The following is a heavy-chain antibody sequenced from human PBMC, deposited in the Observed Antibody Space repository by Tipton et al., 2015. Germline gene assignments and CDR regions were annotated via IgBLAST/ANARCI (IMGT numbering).Heavy chain of an antibody. V-gene: IGHV3-21*01. J-gene: IGHJ4*02. CDR1: GFTFSRYI. Sequence: SLRLSCAASGFTFSRYIMNWVRQAPGKGLEWVSSIDTSDSFIYYADSVKGRFTISRDNAKNSLFLQMNSLRAEDTAVYYCARDSAVSACFDFWGQGNLVTVSS. D-gene: IGHD6-19*01. CDR2: IDTSDSFI. CDR3: ARDSAVSACFDF.